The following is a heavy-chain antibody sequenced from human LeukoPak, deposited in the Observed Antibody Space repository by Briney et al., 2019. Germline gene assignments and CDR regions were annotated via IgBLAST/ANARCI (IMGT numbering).Heavy chain of an antibody. J-gene: IGHJ4*02. CDR3: ARWESQYYFDY. CDR2: INHSGST. Sequence: SETLSLTCAVYGGSFSGYYWSWIRQPPGKGLEWIGEINHSGSTNYNPPLKSRVTISVDTSKNQFSLKLSSVTAADTAVYYCARWESQYYFDYWGQGTLVTVSS. D-gene: IGHD6-19*01. V-gene: IGHV4-34*01. CDR1: GGSFSGYY.